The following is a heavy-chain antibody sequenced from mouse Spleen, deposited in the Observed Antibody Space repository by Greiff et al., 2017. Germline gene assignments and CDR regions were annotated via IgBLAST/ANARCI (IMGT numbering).Heavy chain of an antibody. V-gene: IGHV1-64*01. CDR3: ARKNYRYADYFDY. CDR2: IHPNSGST. CDR1: GYTFTSYW. D-gene: IGHD2-14*01. Sequence: VQLQQPGAELVKPGASVKLSCKASGYTFTSYWMHWVKQRPGQGLEWIGMIHPNSGSTNYNEKFKSKATLTVDKSSSTAYMQLSSLTSEDSAVYYCARKNYRYADYFDYWGQGTTLTVSS. J-gene: IGHJ2*01.